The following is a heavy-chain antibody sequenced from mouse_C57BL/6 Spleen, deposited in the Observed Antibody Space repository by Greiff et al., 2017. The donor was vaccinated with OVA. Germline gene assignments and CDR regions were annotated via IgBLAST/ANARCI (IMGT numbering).Heavy chain of an antibody. CDR2: INPGSGGT. D-gene: IGHD1-1*01. Sequence: QVQLQQSGAELVRPGTSVKVSCKASGYAFTNYLIEWVKQRPGQGLEWIGVINPGSGGTNYNEKFKGKATLTADKSSRTAYMQLSSLTSEDSAVYFCARFYYGSSHGYWGQGTTHTVSS. V-gene: IGHV1-54*01. CDR1: GYAFTNYL. CDR3: ARFYYGSSHGY. J-gene: IGHJ2*01.